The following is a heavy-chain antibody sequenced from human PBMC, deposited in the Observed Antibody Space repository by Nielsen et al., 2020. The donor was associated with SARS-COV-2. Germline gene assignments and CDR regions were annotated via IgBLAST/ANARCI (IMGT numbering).Heavy chain of an antibody. V-gene: IGHV3-53*04. J-gene: IGHJ3*01. CDR1: GFIVSNNY. CDR3: ARGGYCSSSSCYNAFDV. CDR2: MYSAGTI. D-gene: IGHD2-2*03. Sequence: GESLKISCAASGFIVSNNYMSWVRQAPGKGLEWVSVMYSAGTIYYADSVKGRFTISRHSSENSLYLQMNSLRADDTALYYCARGGYCSSSSCYNAFDVWGEGTMVLVSS.